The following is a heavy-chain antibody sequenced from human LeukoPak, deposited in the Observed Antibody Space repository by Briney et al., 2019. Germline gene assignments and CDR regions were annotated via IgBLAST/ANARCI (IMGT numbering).Heavy chain of an antibody. V-gene: IGHV1-8*01. D-gene: IGHD1-26*01. CDR3: ARDLGPYSGSYYSYYYMDV. J-gene: IGHJ6*03. CDR2: MNPNSGNT. CDR1: GYTFTSYD. Sequence: GASVKVSCKASGYTFTSYDINWVRQATGQGLEWMGWMNPNSGNTGYAQKLQGRVTMTTDASTSTAYMELRSLTSDDTAVYYCARDLGPYSGSYYSYYYMDVWGKGTTVTVSS.